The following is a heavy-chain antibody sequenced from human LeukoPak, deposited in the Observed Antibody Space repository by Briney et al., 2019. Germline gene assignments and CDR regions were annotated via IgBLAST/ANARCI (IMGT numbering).Heavy chain of an antibody. D-gene: IGHD3-22*01. CDR1: GYSISSGYY. CDR2: IYHSGST. CDR3: ARVRQLITMIVLALPHNWFDP. V-gene: IGHV4-38-2*02. Sequence: SETLSLTCTVSGYSISSGYYWGWIRQRPGKGLEWIGSIYHSGSTYYNPSLKSRVTISVDTSKNQFSLKLSSVTTADTAVYYCARVRQLITMIVLALPHNWFDPWGQGTLVTVSS. J-gene: IGHJ5*02.